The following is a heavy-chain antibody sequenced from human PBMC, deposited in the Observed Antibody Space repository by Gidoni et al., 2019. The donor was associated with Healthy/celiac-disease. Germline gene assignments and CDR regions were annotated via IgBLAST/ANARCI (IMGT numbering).Heavy chain of an antibody. CDR2: ISWNSGSI. V-gene: IGHV3-9*01. CDR3: AKDLSTHYYDSSGYNHGGMDY. Sequence: EVQLVESGGGLVQPGRSLRLSCAAPGITFDDYAMHWVRKAPGKGLEWVSGISWNSGSIGYADSVKGRYTISRANAKNSLYLQMNSLRAEDTALYYCAKDLSTHYYDSSGYNHGGMDYWGQGTLVTVSS. D-gene: IGHD3-22*01. CDR1: GITFDDYA. J-gene: IGHJ4*02.